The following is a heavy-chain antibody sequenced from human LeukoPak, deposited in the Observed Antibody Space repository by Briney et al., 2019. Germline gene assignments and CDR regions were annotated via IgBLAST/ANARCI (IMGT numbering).Heavy chain of an antibody. J-gene: IGHJ5*02. Sequence: GGSLRLSRAASGFTFSSYYMSWVRQAPGKGLEWVANIKQDGSEKYYVDSVKGRFTISRDNAKNSLYLQMNSLRAEDTAVYYCARVGTMVRGVNFNWFDPWGQGTLVTVSS. CDR2: IKQDGSEK. CDR3: ARVGTMVRGVNFNWFDP. CDR1: GFTFSSYY. V-gene: IGHV3-7*01. D-gene: IGHD3-10*01.